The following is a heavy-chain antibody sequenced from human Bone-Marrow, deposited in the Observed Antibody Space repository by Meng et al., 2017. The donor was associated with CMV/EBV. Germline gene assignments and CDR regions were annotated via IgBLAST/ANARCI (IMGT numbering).Heavy chain of an antibody. CDR1: GYTFTGYY. D-gene: IGHD6-13*01. CDR3: ARGAAAGPYMWWFDP. J-gene: IGHJ5*02. Sequence: ASVKVSCKASGYTFTGYYMHWVRQAPGQGLEWMGWINPNSGGTNYAQKFQGRVTMTRDTSISTAYMELSRLRSDDTAVYYCARGAAAGPYMWWFDPWGQGTLVTV. CDR2: INPNSGGT. V-gene: IGHV1-2*02.